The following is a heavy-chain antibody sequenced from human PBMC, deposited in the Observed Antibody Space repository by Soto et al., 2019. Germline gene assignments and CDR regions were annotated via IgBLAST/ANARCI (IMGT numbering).Heavy chain of an antibody. CDR2: IFANGHT. CDR3: VASLAAYGLNWLDP. D-gene: IGHD2-21*01. Sequence: ETLSLTCIVSGGSISEKYWNWVRQPPGKGLEWIGLIFANGHTDYNPSLKSRVTMSVDASKNQFSLRLTSMTAADTAVYYCVASLAAYGLNWLDPWGRGTLVTVSS. CDR1: GGSISEKY. J-gene: IGHJ5*02. V-gene: IGHV4-4*07.